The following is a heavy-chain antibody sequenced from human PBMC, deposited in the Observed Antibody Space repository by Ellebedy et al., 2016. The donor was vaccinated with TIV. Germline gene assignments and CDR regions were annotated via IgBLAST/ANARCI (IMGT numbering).Heavy chain of an antibody. CDR2: IGTASDT. CDR1: GFTFSRYD. CDR3: AKGSTTAMLTCVDY. D-gene: IGHD5-18*01. Sequence: GESLKISCAASGFTFSRYDMHWVRQATGKGLEWVSVIGTASDTYYPGSVKGRFTISRENAENSMYLQMNSLRAEDTAVYYCAKGSTTAMLTCVDYWGQGNLVTVSS. V-gene: IGHV3-13*01. J-gene: IGHJ4*02.